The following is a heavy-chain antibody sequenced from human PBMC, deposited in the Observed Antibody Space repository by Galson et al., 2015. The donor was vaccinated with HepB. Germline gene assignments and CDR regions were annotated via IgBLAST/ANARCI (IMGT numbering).Heavy chain of an antibody. CDR2: IKQDGSEK. Sequence: SLRLSCAASGFTFSSYWMSWVRQAPGKGLEWVANIKQDGSEKYYVDSVKGRFTISRDNAKNSLYLQMNSLRAEDTAVYYCARWEVIRDDAFDIWGQGTMVTVSS. V-gene: IGHV3-7*03. CDR3: ARWEVIRDDAFDI. D-gene: IGHD3-22*01. CDR1: GFTFSSYW. J-gene: IGHJ3*02.